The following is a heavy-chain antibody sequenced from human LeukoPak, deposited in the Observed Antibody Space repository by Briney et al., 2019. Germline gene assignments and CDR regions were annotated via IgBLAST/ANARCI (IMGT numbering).Heavy chain of an antibody. D-gene: IGHD1-1*01. CDR2: ISYDGSNK. CDR3: AKVSLNWDYYYYGMDA. Sequence: GRSLRLSCAASGFTFSSYGMHWVRQAPGKGLEWVAVISYDGSNKYYADSVKGRFTISRDNSKNTLYLQMNSLRAEDTAVYYCAKVSLNWDYYYYGMDAWGQGTTVTVSS. J-gene: IGHJ6*02. CDR1: GFTFSSYG. V-gene: IGHV3-30*18.